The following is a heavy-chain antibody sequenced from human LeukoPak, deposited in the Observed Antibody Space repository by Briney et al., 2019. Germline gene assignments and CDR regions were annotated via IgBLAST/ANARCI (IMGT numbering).Heavy chain of an antibody. CDR1: GYSFTSYW. CDR2: IYPGDSDT. V-gene: IGHV5-51*01. Sequence: GESLKISCKGSGYSFTSYWIGWVRQMPGKGLEWMGIIYPGDSDTTYSPSFQGQVTISADKSISTAYLQWNSLKASDTAMYFCARRRSSTLIDYWGQGTLVTVSS. D-gene: IGHD3-10*01. J-gene: IGHJ4*02. CDR3: ARRRSSTLIDY.